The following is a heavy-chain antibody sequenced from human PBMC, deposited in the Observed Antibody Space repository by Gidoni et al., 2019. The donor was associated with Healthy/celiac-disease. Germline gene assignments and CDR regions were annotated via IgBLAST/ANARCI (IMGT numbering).Heavy chain of an antibody. Sequence: EVQLVESGGGLVKPGGSLRLSCAASGFTFSNAWMSWVRQAPGKGLEWVGRIKSKTDGGTTDYAAPVKGRFTISRDDSKNTLYLQMNSLKTEDTAVYYCTTGIVVVVAATERWFDPWGQGTLVTVSS. CDR3: TTGIVVVVAATERWFDP. CDR2: IKSKTDGGTT. J-gene: IGHJ5*02. V-gene: IGHV3-15*01. D-gene: IGHD2-15*01. CDR1: GFTFSNAW.